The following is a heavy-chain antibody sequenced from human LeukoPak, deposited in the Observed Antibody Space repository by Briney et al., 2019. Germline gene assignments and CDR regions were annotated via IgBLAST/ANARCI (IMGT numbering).Heavy chain of an antibody. CDR3: VTQRWLQLQLDY. Sequence: QPGGSLRLSCAASGFTFSSYAMSWVRQAPGKGLEWVSAISGSGGSTYYADSVKGRFTISRDNSKNTLYLQMNSLRAEDTAVYYCVTQRWLQLQLDYWGQGTLVTVSS. D-gene: IGHD5-24*01. J-gene: IGHJ4*02. V-gene: IGHV3-23*01. CDR2: ISGSGGST. CDR1: GFTFSSYA.